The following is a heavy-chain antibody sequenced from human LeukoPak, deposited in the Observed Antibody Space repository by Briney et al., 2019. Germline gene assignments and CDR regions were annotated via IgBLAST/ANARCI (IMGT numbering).Heavy chain of an antibody. J-gene: IGHJ4*02. V-gene: IGHV3-30*02. CDR2: IRYDGSNK. CDR1: GITFSSYA. CDR3: ATEGSSGWTYFDF. Sequence: PGGSLRLSCAASGITFSSYAMHWVRQAPGKGLEWVAFIRYDGSNKLHADSVKGQFTISRDNSRNTLHLQMNSLRAEDTAVYYCATEGSSGWTYFDFWGQGTLVTVSS. D-gene: IGHD6-19*01.